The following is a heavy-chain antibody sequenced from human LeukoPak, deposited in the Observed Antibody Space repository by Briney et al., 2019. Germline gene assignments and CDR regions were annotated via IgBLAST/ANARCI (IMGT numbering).Heavy chain of an antibody. J-gene: IGHJ4*02. Sequence: GGSLRLSCAASGFTFSSYWMSWVRQAPGKGLEWVANIKQDGSEKYYVDSVKGRFTISRDNSKNTLYLQMNSLRAEDTAVYYCARGLGSGTYYAPLGYWGQGTLVTVSS. D-gene: IGHD3-10*01. CDR3: ARGLGSGTYYAPLGY. CDR2: IKQDGSEK. V-gene: IGHV3-7*01. CDR1: GFTFSSYW.